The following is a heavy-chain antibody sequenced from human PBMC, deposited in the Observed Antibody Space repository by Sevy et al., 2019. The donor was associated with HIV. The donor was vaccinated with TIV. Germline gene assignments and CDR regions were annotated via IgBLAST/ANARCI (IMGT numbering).Heavy chain of an antibody. CDR3: VRDVEAHDY. D-gene: IGHD1-1*01. V-gene: IGHV1-2*02. CDR1: GYTFSAHY. J-gene: IGHJ4*02. Sequence: ASVKVSCKTSGYTFSAHYIHWVRQAPGHGLEWMGRINPHSGGTNYAQNFQGRVIMTRDTSISTAYMELTRLRSDETAIYYCVRDVEAHDYWGQGTLVTVSS. CDR2: INPHSGGT.